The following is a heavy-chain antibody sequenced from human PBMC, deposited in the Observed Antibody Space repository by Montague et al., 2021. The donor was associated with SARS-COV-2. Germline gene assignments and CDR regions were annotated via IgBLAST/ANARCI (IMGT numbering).Heavy chain of an antibody. D-gene: IGHD6-19*01. CDR1: GYSISTGYY. Sequence: SETLSLTCTVSGYSISTGYYWGWIRQPPGKGLEWTGTIYHSGSTYFNPSLKSRVTISVDTSKNQFSLNLSSVTAADTAVYYCAKVAGSNDTFDIWGRGTMVTVSS. CDR3: AKVAGSNDTFDI. V-gene: IGHV4-38-2*02. J-gene: IGHJ3*02. CDR2: IYHSGST.